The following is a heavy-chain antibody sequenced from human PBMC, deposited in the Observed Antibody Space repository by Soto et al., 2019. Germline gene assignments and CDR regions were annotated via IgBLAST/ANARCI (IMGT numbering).Heavy chain of an antibody. CDR1: GGSISSSTYY. CDR2: IYYSGST. CDR3: ANSYGDYVSY. D-gene: IGHD4-17*01. Sequence: QLQLQESGPGLVKPSETLSLICTVSGGSISSSTYYWGWIRQPPGKGLEWIGSIYYSGSTYYNPSLKSRVTISVDTSKNQFSLKLSSVTAADTAVYYCANSYGDYVSYWGQGTLVTVSS. V-gene: IGHV4-39*01. J-gene: IGHJ4*02.